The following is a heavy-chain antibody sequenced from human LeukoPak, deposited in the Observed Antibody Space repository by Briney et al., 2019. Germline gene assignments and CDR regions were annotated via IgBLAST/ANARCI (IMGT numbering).Heavy chain of an antibody. D-gene: IGHD4-17*01. J-gene: IGHJ4*02. CDR1: GFTFSSND. CDR2: IMYDGSDK. V-gene: IGHV3-30*02. CDR3: AKNSLSSRLRYFDY. Sequence: GGSLRLSCAASGFTFSSNDMNWVRQAPGKGLEWVAFIMYDGSDKYYADSVKGRFTISRDNSKNTLFLQMNSLRTEDTAVYYCAKNSLSSRLRYFDYWGQGTLVTVSS.